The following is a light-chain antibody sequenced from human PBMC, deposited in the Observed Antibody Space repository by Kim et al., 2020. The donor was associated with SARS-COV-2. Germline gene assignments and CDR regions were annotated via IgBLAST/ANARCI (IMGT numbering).Light chain of an antibody. V-gene: IGLV4-69*01. J-gene: IGLJ3*02. CDR3: QTWGPGIRV. CDR1: NGHYNYA. CDR2: VNSDGSH. Sequence: QPVLTQSPSASASLGASVKLTCTLSNGHYNYAIAWHQQQPGKGPRYLMKVNSDGSHSKGDGIPDRFSGSSSGAERYPTISSLQSDDEADYYCQTWGPGIRVFGGGTKVTVL.